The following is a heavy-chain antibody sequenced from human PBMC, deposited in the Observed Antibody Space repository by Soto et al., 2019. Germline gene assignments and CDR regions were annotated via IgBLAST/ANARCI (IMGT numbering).Heavy chain of an antibody. Sequence: GGSLRLSCTTSGFTFGDYALSWVRQAPGKGLEWVGFIRRNAYGGTTDYAASVKGRFTISRDDSKSIAYLQMNSLRTEDAALYYCTRASSLDFDFWGQGTLVTVSS. J-gene: IGHJ4*02. CDR1: GFTFGDYA. V-gene: IGHV3-49*04. CDR3: TRASSLDFDF. D-gene: IGHD3-16*01. CDR2: IRRNAYGGTT.